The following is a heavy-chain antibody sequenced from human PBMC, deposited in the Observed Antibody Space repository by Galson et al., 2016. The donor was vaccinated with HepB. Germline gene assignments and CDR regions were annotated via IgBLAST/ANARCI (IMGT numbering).Heavy chain of an antibody. V-gene: IGHV1-18*04. D-gene: IGHD1-26*01. CDR2: ISANNGNA. J-gene: IGHJ4*02. CDR1: DYTFTSYG. Sequence: SVKVSCKASDYTFTSYGISWVRQAPGQGLEWMGWISANNGNANYAQKFQGRVTMTTDTSTNTAYMELRSLRSDDTATYYCVRDWDIGFRVRSVDFWGQGTLVIVSS. CDR3: VRDWDIGFRVRSVDF.